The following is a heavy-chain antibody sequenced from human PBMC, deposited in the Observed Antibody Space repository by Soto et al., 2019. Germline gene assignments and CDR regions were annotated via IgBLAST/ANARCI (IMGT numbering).Heavy chain of an antibody. Sequence: EVQLLESGGGLVQPGGSLRLSCAASGFTFSSYAMSWVRQAPGKGLEWVSAISGSGGSTYYADSVKGRFTISRDNSKNTLYLQMNSLRAEDTAVYYCAKDQGPPIEQWLPQADYYYYYGMDVWGQGTTVTVSS. J-gene: IGHJ6*02. D-gene: IGHD6-19*01. CDR3: AKDQGPPIEQWLPQADYYYYYGMDV. CDR1: GFTFSSYA. V-gene: IGHV3-23*01. CDR2: ISGSGGST.